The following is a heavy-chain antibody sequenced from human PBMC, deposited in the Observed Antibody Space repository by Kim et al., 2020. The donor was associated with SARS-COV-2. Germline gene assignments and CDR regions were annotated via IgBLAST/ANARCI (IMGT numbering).Heavy chain of an antibody. CDR3: ARGTIPSGFADS. CDR1: GGSFSGYY. CDR2: ISHRGST. J-gene: IGHJ4*02. D-gene: IGHD3-22*01. Sequence: SETLSLTCAVYGGSFSGYYWSWIRQTPGKGLEWIGEISHRGSTNYNSSLKSRVTLSVDTSKNQFSLRLTSVTAADTAIYYCARGTIPSGFADSWGQGIVV. V-gene: IGHV4-34*01.